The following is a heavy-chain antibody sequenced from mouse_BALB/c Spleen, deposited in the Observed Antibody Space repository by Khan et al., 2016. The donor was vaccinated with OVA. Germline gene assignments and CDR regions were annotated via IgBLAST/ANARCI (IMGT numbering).Heavy chain of an antibody. J-gene: IGHJ3*01. CDR2: IDPANGNT. D-gene: IGHD4-1*01. CDR3: ARDYWDVFAY. CDR1: GFNIKDTY. V-gene: IGHV14-3*02. Sequence: VQLQQSGAELVKPGASVKLSCTASGFNIKDTYMHWVKQRPEQGLEWIGRIDPANGNTKYDPKFQGKATITAETSSNTAYLKLSSLTSEDTAVYYCARDYWDVFAYWGQGTLVTVSA.